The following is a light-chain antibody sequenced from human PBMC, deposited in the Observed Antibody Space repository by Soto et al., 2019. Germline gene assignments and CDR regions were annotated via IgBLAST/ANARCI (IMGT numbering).Light chain of an antibody. CDR3: QQYGSSLGVT. Sequence: ESVLTQSPGTLSLSPGERATLSCRASQSVSSSYLAWYQQKPGQAPRLLIYGASSRATGIPDRFSGSGSGTDFTLTISRLEPEDFAVYYCQQYGSSLGVTFGGGTKVDI. CDR2: GAS. V-gene: IGKV3-20*01. J-gene: IGKJ4*01. CDR1: QSVSSSY.